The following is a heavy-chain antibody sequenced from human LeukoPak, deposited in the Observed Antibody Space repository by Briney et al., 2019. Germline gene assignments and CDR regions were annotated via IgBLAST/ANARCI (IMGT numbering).Heavy chain of an antibody. V-gene: IGHV3-74*01. D-gene: IGHD3-22*01. Sequence: GGSLRLSCTASGFTFSSYWMHWVRQTPGKGLVWVSRINGDGSSTSYADSVEGRFTISRDNAKNTLYLQMNSLRAEDTAVYYCARVFKYYYDSSGIYYFDYWGQGTLVTVSS. CDR1: GFTFSSYW. CDR2: INGDGSST. J-gene: IGHJ4*02. CDR3: ARVFKYYYDSSGIYYFDY.